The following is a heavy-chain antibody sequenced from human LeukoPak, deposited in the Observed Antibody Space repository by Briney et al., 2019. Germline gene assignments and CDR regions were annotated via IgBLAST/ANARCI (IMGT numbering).Heavy chain of an antibody. CDR2: ISWNRDNI. J-gene: IGHJ6*02. CDR1: GFTFDDYA. V-gene: IGHV3-9*01. Sequence: GGSLRLSCAASGFTFDDYAMHWVRQAPGKGLEWVSGISWNRDNIGYGDSVKGRFTISRDNVKNALYLQMNSLRPEDTALYYCAKDLGSAITSALVLDVWGQGTTVIVSS. CDR3: AKDLGSAITSALVLDV. D-gene: IGHD2-15*01.